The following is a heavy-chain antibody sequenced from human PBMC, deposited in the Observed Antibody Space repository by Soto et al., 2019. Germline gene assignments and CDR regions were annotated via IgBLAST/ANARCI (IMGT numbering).Heavy chain of an antibody. CDR1: GGSFSGYY. CDR3: ARGRGGPGRDGMDV. Sequence: QVQLQQWGAGLLKPSETLSLTCAVYGGSFSGYYWSWIRQPPGKGLEWSGEINHSGSTNYNPSLKSRVTISVDTSKNQFSLKLSSVTAADTAVYYCARGRGGPGRDGMDVWGQGTTVTVSS. CDR2: INHSGST. J-gene: IGHJ6*02. D-gene: IGHD3-16*01. V-gene: IGHV4-34*01.